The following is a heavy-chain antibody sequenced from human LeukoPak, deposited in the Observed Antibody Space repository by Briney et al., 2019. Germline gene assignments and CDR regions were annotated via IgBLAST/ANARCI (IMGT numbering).Heavy chain of an antibody. Sequence: QPGGSLRLSCAASGYSFSNYAMSWVRQTPGKGLEWVSVIRGSGDITYYADSVKGRFSISRDNSKNTLYLQMNSQRAEDTAIYYCAKASGMAARRSNYFDPWGQGTLVTVSS. J-gene: IGHJ5*02. CDR1: GYSFSNYA. CDR3: AKASGMAARRSNYFDP. CDR2: IRGSGDIT. V-gene: IGHV3-23*01. D-gene: IGHD6-6*01.